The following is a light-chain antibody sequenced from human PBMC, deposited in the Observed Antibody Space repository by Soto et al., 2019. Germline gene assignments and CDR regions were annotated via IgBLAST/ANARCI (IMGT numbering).Light chain of an antibody. J-gene: IGLJ1*01. CDR1: SSNIGGNS. Sequence: VLTQPPSVSAAPGQKVTISCSGSSSNIGGNSVSWYQQLPGTAPKLLIYDDNKRPSGIPDRFSGSKSGTSATLGITGFQTGDEAHYYCGSWDSSLSAYVFGTGTKVTVL. CDR3: GSWDSSLSAYV. CDR2: DDN. V-gene: IGLV1-51*01.